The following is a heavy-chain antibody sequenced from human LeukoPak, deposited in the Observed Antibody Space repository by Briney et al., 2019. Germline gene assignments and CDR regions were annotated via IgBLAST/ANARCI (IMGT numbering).Heavy chain of an antibody. CDR2: IYFTGST. CDR3: VRDVDTFFDY. CDR1: GGSISNYY. Sequence: SETLSLTCAVSGGSISNYYWSWIRQPAGKGLEWLGRIYFTGSTIYNPSLTSRVTMSLDTSKRQFSLNLDSVTAADTAVYYCVRDVDTFFDYWGQGTLVTVSS. V-gene: IGHV4-4*07. D-gene: IGHD5-18*01. J-gene: IGHJ4*02.